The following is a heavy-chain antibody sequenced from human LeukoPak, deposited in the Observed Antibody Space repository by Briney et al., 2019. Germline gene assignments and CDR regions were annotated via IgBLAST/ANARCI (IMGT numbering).Heavy chain of an antibody. J-gene: IGHJ6*02. CDR2: INTNTGNP. CDR3: ARDFREWWELLAGMDV. Sequence: ASVKVSCKASGYTFTSYAMNWVRQAPGQGLEWMGWINTNTGNPTNAQGFTGRFVSSLDTSVSTAYLQISSLKAEDTAVYYCARDFREWWELLAGMDVWGQGTTVTVSS. D-gene: IGHD2-15*01. CDR1: GYTFTSYA. V-gene: IGHV7-4-1*02.